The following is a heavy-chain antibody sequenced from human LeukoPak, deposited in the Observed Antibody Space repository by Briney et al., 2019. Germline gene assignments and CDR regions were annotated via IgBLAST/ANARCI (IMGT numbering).Heavy chain of an antibody. CDR3: ARARVGSSGWYYFDY. J-gene: IGHJ4*02. D-gene: IGHD6-19*01. Sequence: PGGSLRLSCAASGFTLDDYGMSWVRQAPGKGLEWVSGINWNGGSTGYADSVKGRFTISRDNAKNSLYLQMNSLRAEDTALYHCARARVGSSGWYYFDYWGQGTLVTVSS. V-gene: IGHV3-20*01. CDR1: GFTLDDYG. CDR2: INWNGGST.